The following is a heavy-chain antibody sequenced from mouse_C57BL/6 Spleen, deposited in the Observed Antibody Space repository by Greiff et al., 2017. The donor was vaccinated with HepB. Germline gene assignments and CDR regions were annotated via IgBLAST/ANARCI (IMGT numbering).Heavy chain of an antibody. CDR1: GYSFTSGYY. Sequence: EVQLQESGPGLVKPSQSLSLTCSVTGYSFTSGYYWNWIRQFPGNQLECMGYIRYDGSNNYNPSLKNQNSITRDTSKNQFFLKLNSVTTEDTAAYYCAREGYYGSNPFFAYWGQGTMVTVSA. J-gene: IGHJ3*01. V-gene: IGHV3-6*01. CDR3: AREGYYGSNPFFAY. D-gene: IGHD1-1*01. CDR2: IRYDGSN.